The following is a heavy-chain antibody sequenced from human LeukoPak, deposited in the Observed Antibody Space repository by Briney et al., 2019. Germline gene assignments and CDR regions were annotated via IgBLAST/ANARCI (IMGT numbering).Heavy chain of an antibody. D-gene: IGHD3-22*01. CDR1: GGSISSYY. V-gene: IGHV4-59*08. CDR2: IYYSGST. Sequence: SETLSLTCTVSGGSISSYYWSWIRQPPGKGLEWIGYIYYSGSTNYNPSLKSRVTISVDTSKNQFSLKLSSATAADTAVYYCARHGSMRSWYYYDSSGYWGNWFDPWGQGTLVTVSS. CDR3: ARHGSMRSWYYYDSSGYWGNWFDP. J-gene: IGHJ5*02.